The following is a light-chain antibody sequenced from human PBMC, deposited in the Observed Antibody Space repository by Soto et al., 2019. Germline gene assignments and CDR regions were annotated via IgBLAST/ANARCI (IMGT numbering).Light chain of an antibody. CDR3: ASWDGSLNGPV. V-gene: IGLV1-44*01. CDR1: ISNIGSNT. J-gene: IGLJ2*01. CDR2: SNN. Sequence: QAVVTQPPSASGTPGQSVTISCSGSISNIGSNTVTWYQQLPGTAPKLLIYSNNQRPSGVPDRFSGSKSGTSASLAISGLQSDDEADYYCASWDGSLNGPVFGGGTKLTVL.